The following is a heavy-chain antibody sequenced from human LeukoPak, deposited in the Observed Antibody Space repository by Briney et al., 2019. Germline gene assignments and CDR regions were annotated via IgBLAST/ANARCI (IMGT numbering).Heavy chain of an antibody. CDR2: VDPEDGET. CDR1: GYTFTDYY. V-gene: IGHV1-69-2*01. J-gene: IGHJ4*02. CDR3: ATWGRRLVQKDY. D-gene: IGHD6-19*01. Sequence: ASVKVSCKVSGYTFTDYYMHWVQQAPGKGLEWMGLVDPEDGETIYAEEFQGRVTITADTSTDTAYMELSSLRSEDTAVYYCATWGRRLVQKDYWGQGTLVTVSS.